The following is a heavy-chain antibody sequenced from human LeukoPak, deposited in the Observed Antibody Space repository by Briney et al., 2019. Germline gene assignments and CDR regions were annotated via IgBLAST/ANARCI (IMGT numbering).Heavy chain of an antibody. CDR1: GFTFSSHW. Sequence: TGGSLRLSCAASGFTFSSHWMHWVRQAPGKGLVWVSRINSDGSSISYADSVKGRFTISRDNSKSTLCLQMNSLRAEDTAVYYCAKQLGYCSDGSCYFPYWGQGTLVTVSS. CDR2: INSDGSSI. CDR3: AKQLGYCSDGSCYFPY. D-gene: IGHD2-15*01. J-gene: IGHJ4*02. V-gene: IGHV3-74*01.